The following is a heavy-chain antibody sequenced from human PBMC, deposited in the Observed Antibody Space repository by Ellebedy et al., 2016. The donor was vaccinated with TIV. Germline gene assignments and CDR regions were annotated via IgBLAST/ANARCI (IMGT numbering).Heavy chain of an antibody. V-gene: IGHV1-24*01. J-gene: IGHJ6*03. D-gene: IGHD4-23*01. CDR3: ATQATVVTTDYYYYYMDV. CDR2: FDPEDGET. Sequence: ASVKVSCKVSGYTLTELSMHWVRQAPGKGLEWMGGFDPEDGETIYAQKFQGRVTMTEDTSTDTAYMELSSLRSEDTAVYYCATQATVVTTDYYYYYMDVWGKGTTVTVSS. CDR1: GYTLTELS.